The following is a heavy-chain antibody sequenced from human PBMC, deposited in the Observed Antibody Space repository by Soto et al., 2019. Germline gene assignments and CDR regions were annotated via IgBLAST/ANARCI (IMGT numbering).Heavy chain of an antibody. V-gene: IGHV4-34*01. Sequence: PSETLSLTCAVYGGSFSGYYWSWIRQPPGKGLEWIGEINHSGSTNYNPSLKSRVTISVDTSKNQFSLKLSSVTAADTAVYYCARLRRIAAAINWLDPWGQGTLVTVSS. CDR3: ARLRRIAAAINWLDP. CDR1: GGSFSGYY. CDR2: INHSGST. D-gene: IGHD6-13*01. J-gene: IGHJ5*02.